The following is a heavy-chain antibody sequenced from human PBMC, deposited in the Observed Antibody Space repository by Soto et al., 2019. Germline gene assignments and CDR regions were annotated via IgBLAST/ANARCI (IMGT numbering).Heavy chain of an antibody. Sequence: SVKVSCKASGGTFSSYAISWVRQAPGQGLEWMGGIIPIFGTANYAQKFQGRVTITADESTSTAYMELSSLRSEDTAVYYCARDIGYCSSTSCYGGYWFDPWGQGTLVTVSS. J-gene: IGHJ5*02. D-gene: IGHD2-2*01. CDR2: IIPIFGTA. CDR3: ARDIGYCSSTSCYGGYWFDP. CDR1: GGTFSSYA. V-gene: IGHV1-69*13.